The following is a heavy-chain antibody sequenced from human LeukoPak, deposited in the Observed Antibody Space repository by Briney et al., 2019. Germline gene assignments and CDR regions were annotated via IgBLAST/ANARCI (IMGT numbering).Heavy chain of an antibody. Sequence: GGSLRLSCAASGFTLSSYGMHWVRQAPGKGLEWVAVIWYDGSNKYYADSVKGRFTISRDNSKNTLYLQMNSLRAEDTAVYYCARDTYCSSTSCLPTHFDYWGQGTLVTVSS. D-gene: IGHD2-2*01. CDR3: ARDTYCSSTSCLPTHFDY. V-gene: IGHV3-33*01. CDR2: IWYDGSNK. J-gene: IGHJ4*02. CDR1: GFTLSSYG.